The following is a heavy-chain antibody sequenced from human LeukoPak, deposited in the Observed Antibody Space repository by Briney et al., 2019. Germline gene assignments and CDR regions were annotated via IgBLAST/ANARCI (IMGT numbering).Heavy chain of an antibody. J-gene: IGHJ4*02. Sequence: PSETLSLTCSVSGASISLSFYYWGWIRQPPGQALEWIGSIYYSGSTYYNPSLKSRVTISVDTSKNQFSLKLSSVTAADTAVYYCARERGVRGVEEYYFDYWGQGTLVTVSS. CDR3: ARERGVRGVEEYYFDY. V-gene: IGHV4-39*07. CDR2: IYYSGST. D-gene: IGHD3-10*01. CDR1: GASISLSFYY.